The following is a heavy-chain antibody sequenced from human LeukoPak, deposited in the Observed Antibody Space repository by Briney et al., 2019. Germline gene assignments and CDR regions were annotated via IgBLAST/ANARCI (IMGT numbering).Heavy chain of an antibody. D-gene: IGHD3-22*01. V-gene: IGHV4-59*10. J-gene: IGHJ4*02. CDR3: GSSTYYYDSSGYYPFDY. CDR2: IYTSGST. Sequence: SETLSLTCAVYGGSFSGYYWSWIRQPPGKGLEWIGLIYTSGSTNYNPSLKSRVTMSVDTSKNQFSLKLSSVTAADTAVYYCGSSTYYYDSSGYYPFDYWGQGTLVTVSS. CDR1: GGSFSGYY.